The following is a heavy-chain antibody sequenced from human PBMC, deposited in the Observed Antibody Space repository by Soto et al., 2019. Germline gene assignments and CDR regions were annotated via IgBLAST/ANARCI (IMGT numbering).Heavy chain of an antibody. D-gene: IGHD6-13*01. J-gene: IGHJ5*02. Sequence: SETLSLTCAVSGGSISSSNWWSWVRQPPGKGLEWIGEIYHSGSTNYNPSLKSRVTISVDKSKNQFSLKLSSVTAADTAVYYCARDRRFEAAGNGFDPWGQGTLVTVSS. CDR2: IYHSGST. CDR1: GGSISSSNW. V-gene: IGHV4-4*02. CDR3: ARDRRFEAAGNGFDP.